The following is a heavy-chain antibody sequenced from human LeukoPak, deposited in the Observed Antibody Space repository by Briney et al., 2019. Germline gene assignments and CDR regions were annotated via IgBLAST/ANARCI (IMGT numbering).Heavy chain of an antibody. Sequence: GGSLRLSCAASGFTFSSYGMHWVRQAPGKGLEWVSFIRYNGSNKYYADSVKGRFTISRDNSKNTLYLQMNSLRAEDTAVYYCAKDWDTSSWSPGGYWGQGTLVTVSS. CDR1: GFTFSSYG. D-gene: IGHD6-13*01. CDR3: AKDWDTSSWSPGGY. CDR2: IRYNGSNK. V-gene: IGHV3-30*02. J-gene: IGHJ4*02.